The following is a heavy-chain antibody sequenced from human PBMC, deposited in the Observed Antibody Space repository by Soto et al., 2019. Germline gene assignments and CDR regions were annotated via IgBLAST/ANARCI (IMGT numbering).Heavy chain of an antibody. V-gene: IGHV4-4*07. J-gene: IGHJ6*02. CDR1: GGSIRSYY. CDR3: AGIAEPIYYGMDV. CDR2: IYASGST. D-gene: IGHD6-13*01. Sequence: QVQLQESGPGLVKPSETLSLTCTVSGGSIRSYYWNWIRQPAGKGLAWIGRIYASGSTNYNPSLTSRVTMFVDTSKNQFSLKLSSVTAADTAVYYCAGIAEPIYYGMDVWGQGTTVTVSS.